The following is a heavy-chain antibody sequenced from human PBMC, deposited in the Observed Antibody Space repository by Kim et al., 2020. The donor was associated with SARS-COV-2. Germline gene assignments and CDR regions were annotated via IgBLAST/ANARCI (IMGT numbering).Heavy chain of an antibody. CDR1: GGSISSGGYS. D-gene: IGHD3-10*01. V-gene: IGHV4-30-2*01. J-gene: IGHJ6*02. Sequence: SETLSLTCAVSGGSISSGGYSWSWIRQPPGKGLYWIGYIYYSGSTYYNPSLKSRVSISADRSKNQFSLKLISVTAPDTAVSYCDRGYGSGIPYGMAVWG. CDR3: DRGYGSGIPYGMAV. CDR2: IYYSGST.